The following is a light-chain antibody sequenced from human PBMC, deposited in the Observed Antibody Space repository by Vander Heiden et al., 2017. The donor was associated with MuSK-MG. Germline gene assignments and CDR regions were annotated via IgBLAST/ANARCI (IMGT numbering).Light chain of an antibody. CDR2: AAS. CDR3: QQSDSTPFT. Sequence: DIQMTQSPSSLSASVGDRVTITCRASQRISTYLNWYQQKPGKAPKLLIYAASSLQSGVPSRFSGSGSETDFTLTISRLQPEDFATYYCQQSDSTPFTFGQWTKLDIK. J-gene: IGKJ2*01. CDR1: QRISTY. V-gene: IGKV1-39*01.